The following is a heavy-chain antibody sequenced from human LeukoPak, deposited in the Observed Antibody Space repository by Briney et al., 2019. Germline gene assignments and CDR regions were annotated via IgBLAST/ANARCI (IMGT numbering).Heavy chain of an antibody. D-gene: IGHD3-9*01. CDR3: ARGRAGFDGFDF. J-gene: IGHJ3*01. CDR2: INPNSGGT. V-gene: IGHV1-2*02. Sequence: GASVKVSCKASGYTFTGYYMHWVRQAPGQGLEWMGWINPNSGGTNYALRFQGRVTMTSDTSIRTAYMDLSGLRSDDTAVFYCARGRAGFDGFDFWGQGTMVNVSS. CDR1: GYTFTGYY.